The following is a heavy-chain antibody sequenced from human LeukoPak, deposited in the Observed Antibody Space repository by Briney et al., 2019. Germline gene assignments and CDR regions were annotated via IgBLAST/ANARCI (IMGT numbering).Heavy chain of an antibody. V-gene: IGHV3-23*01. Sequence: PGGSLRLSCAASGFTFSSYAMSWVRQAPGKGLEWVSAISGSGGSTYYADSVKGRFTISRDNSKNPLYLHMNSLRAEDTAVYYCAGSSGWSVGGYYFDYWGQGTLVTVSS. CDR1: GFTFSSYA. J-gene: IGHJ4*02. CDR3: AGSSGWSVGGYYFDY. CDR2: ISGSGGST. D-gene: IGHD6-19*01.